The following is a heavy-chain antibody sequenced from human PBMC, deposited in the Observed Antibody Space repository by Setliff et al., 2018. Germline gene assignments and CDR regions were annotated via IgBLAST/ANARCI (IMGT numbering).Heavy chain of an antibody. CDR2: IYQNGIT. CDR3: ARMSGFQYVDV. Sequence: SETLSLTCAAYGGTFSDYHWTWIRQSPEKGLEWIGTIYQNGITYYNPSVKSRVTISVDKPKNQFSLSLSSVTAADSAIYYCARMSGFQYVDVWGKGTTVTVSS. D-gene: IGHD3-3*01. J-gene: IGHJ6*03. V-gene: IGHV4-34*01. CDR1: GGTFSDYH.